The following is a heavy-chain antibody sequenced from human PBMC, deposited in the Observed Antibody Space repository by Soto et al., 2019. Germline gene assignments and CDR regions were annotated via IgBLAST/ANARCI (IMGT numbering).Heavy chain of an antibody. CDR3: ARGEQYSGRIFDY. CDR1: GDSVSSNSAG. D-gene: IGHD1-26*01. Sequence: SQTLSLTCAITGDSVSSNSAGWSWVRQSPSRGLEWLGRTYYRSKWYYEYAVSVRGRITINPDTSKNQYSLQLNSVTPEDTAVYFCARGEQYSGRIFDYWGQGTLITVSS. J-gene: IGHJ4*01. CDR2: TYYRSKWYY. V-gene: IGHV6-1*01.